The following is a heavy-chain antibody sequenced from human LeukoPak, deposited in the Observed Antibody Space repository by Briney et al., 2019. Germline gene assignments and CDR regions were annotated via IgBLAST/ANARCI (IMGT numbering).Heavy chain of an antibody. Sequence: PSETLSLTCAVYGGSFSGYYWSWIRQPPGKGLEWIGEINHSGSTNYNPSLKSRVTISVDTSKNQFSLKLSSVTAADTAVYYCARRRFTMIVAHAFDIWGQGTMVTVSS. CDR3: ARRRFTMIVAHAFDI. D-gene: IGHD3-22*01. J-gene: IGHJ3*02. CDR2: INHSGST. CDR1: GGSFSGYY. V-gene: IGHV4-34*01.